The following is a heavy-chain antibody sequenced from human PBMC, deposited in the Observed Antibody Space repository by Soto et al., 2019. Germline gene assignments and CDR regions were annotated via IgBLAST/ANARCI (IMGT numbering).Heavy chain of an antibody. CDR3: ARSIAATIFDY. V-gene: IGHV4-59*01. J-gene: IGHJ4*02. D-gene: IGHD6-6*01. CDR1: GCSISSFY. CDR2: IYYSGST. Sequence: SETLSLTCTVSGCSISSFYWSWIRQPPGKGLEWIGYIYYSGSTNYNPSLKSRVTISVDTSKNQFSLKLSSVTAADTAVYYCARSIAATIFDYWGQGTLVTVS.